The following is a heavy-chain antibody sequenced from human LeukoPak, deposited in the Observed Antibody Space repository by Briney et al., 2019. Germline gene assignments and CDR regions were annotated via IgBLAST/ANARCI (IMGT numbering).Heavy chain of an antibody. J-gene: IGHJ4*02. CDR2: ISSSSSTI. Sequence: PGGSLRLSCAASGFTFSSYSMNWVRQAPGKGLEWVSYISSSSSTIYHADSVKGRFTISRDNAKNSLYLQMNSLRAEDTAVYYCATQIVGALDYWGQGTLVTVSS. CDR1: GFTFSSYS. D-gene: IGHD1-26*01. CDR3: ATQIVGALDY. V-gene: IGHV3-48*01.